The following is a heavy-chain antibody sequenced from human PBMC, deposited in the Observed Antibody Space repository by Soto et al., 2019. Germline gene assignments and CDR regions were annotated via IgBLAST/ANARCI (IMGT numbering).Heavy chain of an antibody. CDR2: IYYSGST. D-gene: IGHD3-22*01. V-gene: IGHV4-30-4*01. Sequence: SETLSLTCTVSGGSISSGDYYWNWVRQSPGKGLEWIGYIYYSGSTYYNPSLKSRVIISVDTSERQFSLKLSSVTAADTAVYYCARDLKGRYYEISGYDYWGQGTLVTVSS. CDR3: ARDLKGRYYEISGYDY. CDR1: GGSISSGDYY. J-gene: IGHJ4*02.